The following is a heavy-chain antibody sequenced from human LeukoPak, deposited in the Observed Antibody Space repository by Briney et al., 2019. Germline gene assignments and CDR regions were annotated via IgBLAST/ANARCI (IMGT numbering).Heavy chain of an antibody. J-gene: IGHJ6*03. Sequence: GGSLRLACAASVFTFDDYGMSWVRQAPAKGLEWVSGINWNGGSTGYADSVKGRFTISRDNAKNSLYLQMNSLRAEDTALYYCARARSSGYYYYYYMDVWGKGTTVTVSS. CDR3: ARARSSGYYYYYYMDV. D-gene: IGHD6-6*01. CDR2: INWNGGST. V-gene: IGHV3-20*04. CDR1: VFTFDDYG.